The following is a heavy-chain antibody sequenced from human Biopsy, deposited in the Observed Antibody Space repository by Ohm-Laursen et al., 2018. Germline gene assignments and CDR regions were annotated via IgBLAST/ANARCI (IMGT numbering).Heavy chain of an antibody. V-gene: IGHV3-11*01. CDR3: ATDGAGSDKEN. CDR2: ISGRGVTK. CDR1: GFTFGGYY. D-gene: IGHD3-10*01. J-gene: IGHJ4*02. Sequence: SLRLSCAASGFTFGGYYMRWIRQAPGKGLEWLSYISGRGVTKLYADSVKGRFTVSRDNAKNSLYLEMNNLTVEDTAVYYCATDGAGSDKENWGQGTLVSVSS.